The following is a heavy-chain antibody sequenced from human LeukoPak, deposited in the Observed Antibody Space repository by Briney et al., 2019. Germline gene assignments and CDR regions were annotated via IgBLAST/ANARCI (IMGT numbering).Heavy chain of an antibody. V-gene: IGHV4-59*01. CDR2: IYYSGST. J-gene: IGHJ5*02. Sequence: PSETLSLTCTVSGGSISSYYWSWIRQPPGKGLEWIGYIYYSGSTNYNPSLKSRVTISVDTSKNQFSLKLSSVTAADTAVYYCARGQQLFDPWGQGTLVTVSS. CDR3: ARGQQLFDP. CDR1: GGSISSYY. D-gene: IGHD6-13*01.